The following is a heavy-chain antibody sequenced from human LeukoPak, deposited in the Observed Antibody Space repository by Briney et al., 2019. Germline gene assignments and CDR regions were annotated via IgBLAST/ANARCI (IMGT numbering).Heavy chain of an antibody. Sequence: SETLSLTCTVAGGSISNYCWSWIRQPPGKGLEWIACISYSGSTKYNPSLKSRVTISVDTSKNKLSLKLSSLTAADTAVYYCAREPGFDSSGYLNWFDGWGQGTPVTASS. CDR1: GGSISNYC. V-gene: IGHV4-59*01. J-gene: IGHJ5*02. D-gene: IGHD3-22*01. CDR2: ISYSGST. CDR3: AREPGFDSSGYLNWFDG.